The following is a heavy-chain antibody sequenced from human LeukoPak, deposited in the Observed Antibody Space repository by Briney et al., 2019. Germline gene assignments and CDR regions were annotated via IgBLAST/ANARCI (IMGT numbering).Heavy chain of an antibody. Sequence: TSLRLSCAASGFTFSTYGMHWVRQAPGKGLEWLGVISNDGGSKNYADSVMKGRFTISRDNSKNTLYLQMNSLSAEDTAVYYCAKVHSNFEYFQHWGQGTLVTVSS. J-gene: IGHJ1*01. D-gene: IGHD4-11*01. CDR3: AKVHSNFEYFQH. V-gene: IGHV3-30*18. CDR2: ISNDGGSK. CDR1: GFTFSTYG.